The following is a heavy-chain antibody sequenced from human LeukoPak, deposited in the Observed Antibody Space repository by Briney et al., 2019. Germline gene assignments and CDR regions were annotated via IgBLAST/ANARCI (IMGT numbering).Heavy chain of an antibody. CDR2: ISYDGSNE. D-gene: IGHD2-8*02. J-gene: IGHJ4*02. CDR3: ASTGKGRLL. V-gene: IGHV3-30*04. Sequence: GGSLRLSCAASGFTFSSYVMHWVRQAPGKGLEWVAIISYDGSNEYYADSVKGRFTISRDSSKNTLYLQMNSLRAEDTAVYYCASTGKGRLLWGQGTLVTVSS. CDR1: GFTFSSYV.